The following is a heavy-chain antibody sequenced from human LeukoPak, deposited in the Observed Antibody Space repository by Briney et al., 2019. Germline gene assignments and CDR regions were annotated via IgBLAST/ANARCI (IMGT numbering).Heavy chain of an antibody. CDR1: GFTFSSYA. CDR2: ISGSGGST. J-gene: IGHJ4*02. Sequence: GSLRLSCAASGFTFSSYAMSRVRQAPGKGREWVSAISGSGGSTYYADSVKGRFTISRDNSKNTLYLQMNSLRAEDTAVYYCAKDSAFFVVVPAAILDYWGQGTLVTVSS. D-gene: IGHD2-2*01. V-gene: IGHV3-23*01. CDR3: AKDSAFFVVVPAAILDY.